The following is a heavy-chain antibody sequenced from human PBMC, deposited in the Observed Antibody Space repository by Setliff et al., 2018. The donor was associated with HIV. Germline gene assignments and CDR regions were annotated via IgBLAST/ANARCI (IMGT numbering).Heavy chain of an antibody. J-gene: IGHJ2*01. CDR2: IIPIFGTK. Sequence: SVKVSCKASGGTFSGYAISWVRQAPGQGLEWMGGIIPIFGTKNYAQKFKGRVTITTDESTSTAYMELSSLRSEDTAVYYCARDHCGGDCYSLWYFDLWGRGTLVTVSS. CDR3: ARDHCGGDCYSLWYFDL. CDR1: GGTFSGYA. V-gene: IGHV1-69*05. D-gene: IGHD2-21*02.